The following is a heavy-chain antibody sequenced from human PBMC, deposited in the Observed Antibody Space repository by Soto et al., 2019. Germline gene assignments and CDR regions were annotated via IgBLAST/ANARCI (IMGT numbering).Heavy chain of an antibody. CDR3: ASQKITIVRGVQMYYFDY. V-gene: IGHV4-59*08. Sequence: PSETLSLTCTVSGGSISSYYWSWIRQPPGKGLEWIGYIYYSGSTNYNPSLKSRVTISVDTSKNQFSLKLSSVTAADTAVYYCASQKITIVRGVQMYYFDYRGQRTVVTVSS. CDR2: IYYSGST. J-gene: IGHJ4*02. CDR1: GGSISSYY. D-gene: IGHD3-10*01.